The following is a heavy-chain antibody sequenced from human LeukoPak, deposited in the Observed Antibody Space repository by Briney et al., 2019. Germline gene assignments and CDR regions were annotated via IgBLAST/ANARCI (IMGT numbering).Heavy chain of an antibody. J-gene: IGHJ4*02. V-gene: IGHV3-7*01. D-gene: IGHD3-3*01. Sequence: GGSLRLSCAASGFTFSNYWMSWVRQAPGKGLEWVANIKHDGSEKYYVDSVKGRFTISRDNAKNSLYLQMNSLRAEDTAVYYCAREVRFLEWLLYSHFDYWGQGTLVTVSS. CDR2: IKHDGSEK. CDR1: GFTFSNYW. CDR3: AREVRFLEWLLYSHFDY.